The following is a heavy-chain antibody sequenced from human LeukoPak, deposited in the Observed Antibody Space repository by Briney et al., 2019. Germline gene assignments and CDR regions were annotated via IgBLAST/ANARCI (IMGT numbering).Heavy chain of an antibody. CDR1: GFTFSSYS. V-gene: IGHV3-21*01. D-gene: IGHD1-20*01. J-gene: IGHJ4*02. CDR3: ARDNWNDVFDY. Sequence: GGSLRLSCAASGFTFSSYSMNWVRQAPGKGLELVSSISSSSSYIYYADSVKGRFTISRDNAKNSLYLQMNSLRAEDTAVYYCARDNWNDVFDYWGQGTLVTVSS. CDR2: ISSSSSYI.